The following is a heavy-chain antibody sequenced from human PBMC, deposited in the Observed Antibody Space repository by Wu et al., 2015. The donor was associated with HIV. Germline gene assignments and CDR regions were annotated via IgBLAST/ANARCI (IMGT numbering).Heavy chain of an antibody. CDR3: ARESYGGGGLGVN. CDR1: GPSFDNFP. D-gene: IGHD3-16*01. V-gene: IGHV1-69*12. J-gene: IGHJ4*01. Sequence: QVQLVQSGAEMKKSGSSVKVSCKASGPSFDNFPINWVRQAPGQGLEWMGGIFPMSGTVNHAQKFQDRVTITADESTTTVYLELSSLKSEDTAVYFCARESYGGGGLGVNWGQGTLVIVSS. CDR2: IFPMSGTV.